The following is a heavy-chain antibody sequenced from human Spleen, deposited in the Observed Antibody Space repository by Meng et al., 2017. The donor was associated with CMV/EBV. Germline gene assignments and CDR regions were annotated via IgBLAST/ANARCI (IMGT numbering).Heavy chain of an antibody. V-gene: IGHV3-30*04. Sequence: GGSLRLSCAASGFTFTTYAMHWVRQAPGKGLEWITLISYDGRDTYYAGSVKGRFTVSRDNSRNTLYLQLRGLRTEDTAVYYCGRDMDVYTRSSPWFDPWGQGALVTVSS. CDR2: ISYDGRDT. J-gene: IGHJ5*02. CDR1: GFTFTTYA. D-gene: IGHD6-6*01. CDR3: GRDMDVYTRSSPWFDP.